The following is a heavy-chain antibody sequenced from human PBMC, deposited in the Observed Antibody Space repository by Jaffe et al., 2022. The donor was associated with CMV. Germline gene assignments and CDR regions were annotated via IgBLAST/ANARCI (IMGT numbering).Heavy chain of an antibody. CDR2: IDWDDDK. J-gene: IGHJ4*02. CDR3: ARIPGGYNPFDY. D-gene: IGHD5-12*01. V-gene: IGHV2-70*15. CDR1: GFSLSTSGMC. Sequence: QVTLRESGPALVKPTQTLTLTCTFSGFSLSTSGMCVSWIRQPPGKALEWLARIDWDDDKYYSTSLKTRLTISKDTSKNQVVLTMTNMDPVDTATYYCARIPGGYNPFDYWGQGTLVTVSS.